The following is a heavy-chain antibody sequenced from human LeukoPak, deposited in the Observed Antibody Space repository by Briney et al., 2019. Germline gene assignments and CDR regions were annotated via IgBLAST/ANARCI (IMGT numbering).Heavy chain of an antibody. D-gene: IGHD3-9*01. CDR2: IYTSGST. V-gene: IGHV4-61*02. CDR3: ARVNWGYDILTGYYSDYYMDV. CDR1: GGSISSGSYY. J-gene: IGHJ6*03. Sequence: PSETLSLTCTVSGGSISSGSYYWSWIRQPAGKGLEWIGRIYTSGSTNYNPSLKSRVTILVDTSKNQFSLKLSSVTAADTAVYYCARVNWGYDILTGYYSDYYMDVWGKGTTVTVSS.